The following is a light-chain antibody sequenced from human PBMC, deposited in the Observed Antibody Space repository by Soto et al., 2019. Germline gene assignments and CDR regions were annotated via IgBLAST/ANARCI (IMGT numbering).Light chain of an antibody. V-gene: IGKV1-6*01. CDR3: LQDNDYPRT. CDR2: GTS. Sequence: AIQMTQSPSSLSASVGDRVTITCRASQGIRDEVGWYQQRPGEAPRLLIYGTSNLQGGVPSRFSGSGSGTDFTLTISSLQPEDFANYYCLQDNDYPRTFGEGTKVEIK. CDR1: QGIRDE. J-gene: IGKJ1*01.